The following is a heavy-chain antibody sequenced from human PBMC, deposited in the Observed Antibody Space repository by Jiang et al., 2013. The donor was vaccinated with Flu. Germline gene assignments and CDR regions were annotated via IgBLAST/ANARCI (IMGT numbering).Heavy chain of an antibody. D-gene: IGHD2-21*02. CDR2: ISAYNGNT. Sequence: SGAEVKKPGASLKVSCKASGYTFATYGMSWVRQAPGQGLEWMGWISAYNGNTNYAQKLQGRVTMTTDTFTSTVYMEMRRLRSDDTAVYYCAREVTASNDNDYSYYLDVWGKGTTVTVSS. CDR3: AREVTASNDNDYSYYLDV. CDR1: GYTFATYG. V-gene: IGHV1-18*01. J-gene: IGHJ6*03.